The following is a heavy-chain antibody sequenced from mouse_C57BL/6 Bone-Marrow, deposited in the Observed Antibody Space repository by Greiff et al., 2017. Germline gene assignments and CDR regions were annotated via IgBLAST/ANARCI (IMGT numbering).Heavy chain of an antibody. V-gene: IGHV1-52*01. CDR3: ARLTGDDRRGY. CDR1: GYTFTSYW. CDR2: IDPSDSET. Sequence: VQLQQSGAELVRPGSSVKLSCKASGYTFTSYWMHWVKQRPIQGLEWIGNIDPSDSETHYNQKFKDKATLTVDKSSSTAYMQLSSLTSEDSAVYYCARLTGDDRRGYWGQGTTLTVSS. D-gene: IGHD3-2*01. J-gene: IGHJ2*01.